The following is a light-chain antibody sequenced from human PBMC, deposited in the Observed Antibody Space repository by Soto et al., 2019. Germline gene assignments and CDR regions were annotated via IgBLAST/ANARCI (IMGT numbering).Light chain of an antibody. CDR2: GAS. J-gene: IGKJ2*01. V-gene: IGKV3-15*01. Sequence: VVTQSPASLSVSPGDRVTISCRAGPISSNLAWHQQRPGQAPRLLIYGASVRATGVPARFSGSGSGTEFTLPINSLQSEDYAVYFCQQYNNWPYTFGQGTKVEI. CDR1: PISSN. CDR3: QQYNNWPYT.